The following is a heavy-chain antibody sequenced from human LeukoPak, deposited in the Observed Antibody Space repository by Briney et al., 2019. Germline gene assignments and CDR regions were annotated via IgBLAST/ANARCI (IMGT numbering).Heavy chain of an antibody. J-gene: IGHJ4*02. CDR3: ARRYDILTGYYKVSHFDY. D-gene: IGHD3-9*01. CDR1: GYSFTSYW. CDR2: IYPGDSDT. V-gene: IGHV5-51*01. Sequence: GESLKISCKGSGYSFTSYWIGWVRQMPGKGLEWMGIIYPGDSDTRYSPSFQGQVTISADKSISTAYLQWSSLKASDTAMYYCARRYDILTGYYKVSHFDYWGQGTLVTVSS.